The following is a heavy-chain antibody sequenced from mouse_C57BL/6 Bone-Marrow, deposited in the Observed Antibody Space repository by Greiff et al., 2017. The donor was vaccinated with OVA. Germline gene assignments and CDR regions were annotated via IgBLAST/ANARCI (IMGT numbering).Heavy chain of an antibody. CDR2: IHPNSGST. CDR3: ARGGLLREGYFDY. V-gene: IGHV1-64*01. CDR1: GYTFTSYW. Sequence: QVQLQQPGAELVKPGASVKLSCKASGYTFTSYWMHWVKQRPGQGLEWIGMIHPNSGSTNYNEKFKSKATLTVAKSSSTAYMQLSSLTSEDSAVYYCARGGLLREGYFDYWGQGTTLTVSS. D-gene: IGHD2-3*01. J-gene: IGHJ2*01.